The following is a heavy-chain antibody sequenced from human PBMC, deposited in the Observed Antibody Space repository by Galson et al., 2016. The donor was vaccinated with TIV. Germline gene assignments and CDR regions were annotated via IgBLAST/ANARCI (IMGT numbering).Heavy chain of an antibody. V-gene: IGHV3-64*01. CDR1: DFTFNSYV. Sequence: SLRLSCAASDFTFNSYVMHWVRQAPGKGLEYVSGINTNGQTTYYSNSVRGRFTISRDNSKNTIYLQMGSLSAEDMGVYYCAREGLARKTWLDYWGQGDLVTVSS. D-gene: IGHD3/OR15-3a*01. CDR3: AREGLARKTWLDY. J-gene: IGHJ4*02. CDR2: INTNGQTT.